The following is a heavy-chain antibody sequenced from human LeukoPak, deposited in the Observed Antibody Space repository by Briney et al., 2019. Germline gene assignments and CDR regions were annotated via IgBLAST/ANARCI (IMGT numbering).Heavy chain of an antibody. J-gene: IGHJ4*02. Sequence: SETLSLTCTVSGYSISSGYYWGWIRQPPGKGLEWIGSIHHGGTTYYNPSLKSPVTISVDTSKNQFSLKLSSVTAADTAVYYCAREPAGDYYFDYWGQGTLVTVSS. CDR1: GYSISSGYY. D-gene: IGHD2-21*02. CDR2: IHHGGTT. CDR3: AREPAGDYYFDY. V-gene: IGHV4-38-2*02.